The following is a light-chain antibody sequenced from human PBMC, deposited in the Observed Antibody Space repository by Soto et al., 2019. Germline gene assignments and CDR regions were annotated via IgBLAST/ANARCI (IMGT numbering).Light chain of an antibody. CDR1: QTISSW. Sequence: DIQMTQSPSSLTASVGDRVAITCRASQTISSWLAWCQQKPGKAPKLLIYKASTLKSGVPSRFSGSGSGTEFTLTISSLQPDDFATYYCQHYNSYSEAFGQGTKVDIK. CDR2: KAS. V-gene: IGKV1-5*03. J-gene: IGKJ1*01. CDR3: QHYNSYSEA.